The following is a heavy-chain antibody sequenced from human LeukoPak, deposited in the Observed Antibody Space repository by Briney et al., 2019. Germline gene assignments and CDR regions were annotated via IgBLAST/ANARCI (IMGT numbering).Heavy chain of an antibody. CDR2: IKRDGSEK. CDR1: GFTFSSYW. Sequence: GGSLRLSCAASGFTFSSYWMSWVRQAPGKGLEWVANIKRDGSEKYYVDSVKGRLTISRDNAENSLYLQINSLRAEDTAVYYCARARDYGSGRANAFDIWGQGTMVTVSS. D-gene: IGHD3-10*01. V-gene: IGHV3-7*05. J-gene: IGHJ3*02. CDR3: ARARDYGSGRANAFDI.